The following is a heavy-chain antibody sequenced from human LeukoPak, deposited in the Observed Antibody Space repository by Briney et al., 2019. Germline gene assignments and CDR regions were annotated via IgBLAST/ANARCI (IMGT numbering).Heavy chain of an antibody. CDR3: ARDPYCSSTSCSHYYYYGMDV. Sequence: ASVKVSCKASGYTFTSYGISWVRQAPGQGLEWMGWISAYNGNTNYAQKLQGRVTMTTDTSTSTAYMELRSLRSDDTAVYYCARDPYCSSTSCSHYYYYGMDVWGQGTTVTVSS. J-gene: IGHJ6*02. CDR2: ISAYNGNT. V-gene: IGHV1-18*01. D-gene: IGHD2-2*01. CDR1: GYTFTSYG.